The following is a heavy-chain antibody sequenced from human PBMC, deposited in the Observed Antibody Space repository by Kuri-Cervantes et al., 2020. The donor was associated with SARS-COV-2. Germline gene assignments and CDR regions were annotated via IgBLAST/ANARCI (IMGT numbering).Heavy chain of an antibody. V-gene: IGHV3-74*01. CDR2: INNDGTTT. CDR3: AKDGSYGSGSFLDY. D-gene: IGHD3-10*01. CDR1: GFSFSSYW. J-gene: IGHJ4*02. Sequence: GESLKISCAASGFSFSSYWMYWVRQAPGKGLVWVSRINNDGTTTTYADSVKGRFTISRDNSKNTLYLQMNNLRAEDTAVYYCAKDGSYGSGSFLDYWGQGTLVTVSS.